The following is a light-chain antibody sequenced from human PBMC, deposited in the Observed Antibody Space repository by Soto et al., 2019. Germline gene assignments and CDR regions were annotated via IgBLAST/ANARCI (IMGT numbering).Light chain of an antibody. CDR3: QQYFNSPRT. CDR1: QTLLDSSNNKAS. V-gene: IGKV4-1*01. J-gene: IGKJ1*01. CDR2: WTS. Sequence: DIVMTQSPDSLAVSLGERATINCKSSQTLLDSSNNKASLSWYQQKPGQPPKLLIYWTSTREFGVPDRFSGSGSGTDFTLTISXXXXEDVAVYYCQQYFNSPRTFGHGTKVEI.